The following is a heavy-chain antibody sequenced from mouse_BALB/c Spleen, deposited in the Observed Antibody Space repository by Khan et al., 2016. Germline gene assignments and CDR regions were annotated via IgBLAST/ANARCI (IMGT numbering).Heavy chain of an antibody. V-gene: IGHV9-3-1*01. CDR1: GYTFTNYG. Sequence: QFQLVQSGPELKKPGKTVKISCKASGYTFTNYGMNWVKQAPGKGLKWMGWINTYSGESPSADDFQGRFAFSLETSANTAYLPINNLKNEDTATYFCARYRYYYGSSRYFDVWGAGTTVTVSS. D-gene: IGHD1-1*01. CDR2: INTYSGES. J-gene: IGHJ1*01. CDR3: ARYRYYYGSSRYFDV.